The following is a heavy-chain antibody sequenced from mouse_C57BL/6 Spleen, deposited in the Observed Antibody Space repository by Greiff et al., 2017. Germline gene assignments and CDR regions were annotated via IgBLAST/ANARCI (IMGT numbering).Heavy chain of an antibody. CDR2: IHPNSGST. CDR1: GYTFTSYW. V-gene: IGHV1-64*01. CDR3: ARWGTTVVATRYFEV. J-gene: IGHJ1*03. Sequence: QVQLQQPGAELVKPGASVKLSCKASGYTFTSYWMHWVKQRPGQGLEWIGMIHPNSGSTNYNEKFKSKGTLTVDKSSSTAYMQLSSLTSEDSAVYYCARWGTTVVATRYFEVWGTGTTVTVSS. D-gene: IGHD1-1*01.